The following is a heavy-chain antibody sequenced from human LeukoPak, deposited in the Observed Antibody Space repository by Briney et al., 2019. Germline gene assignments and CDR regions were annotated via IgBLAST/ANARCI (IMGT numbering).Heavy chain of an antibody. CDR2: IWYDGSYK. CDR1: GFTFSSYV. J-gene: IGHJ4*02. D-gene: IGHD3-10*01. V-gene: IGHV3-33*01. CDR3: ARDLRPYYDSGSYMDY. Sequence: GGALRLSCAASGFTFSSYVMRWGRQAPGKGLGGVAVIWYDGSYKYYADSVKGRFTISRDNSKNTLYLQMNSLRAEDTAVYYCARDLRPYYDSGSYMDYWGQGTLVTVSS.